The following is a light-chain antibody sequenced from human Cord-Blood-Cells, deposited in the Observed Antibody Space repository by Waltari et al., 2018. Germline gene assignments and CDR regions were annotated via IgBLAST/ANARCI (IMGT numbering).Light chain of an antibody. CDR2: EVN. CDR1: SSAVGGYNY. CDR3: SSYAGSNNFV. Sequence: QSALTQPPSASGPPGQSVTISCTGTSSAVGGYNYVSWYQQHPGKAPKLMIYEVNTRPSGVPDRFSGSRSGNTASLTVSGLQAEDEADYYCSSYAGSNNFVFGTGTKVTVL. V-gene: IGLV2-8*01. J-gene: IGLJ1*01.